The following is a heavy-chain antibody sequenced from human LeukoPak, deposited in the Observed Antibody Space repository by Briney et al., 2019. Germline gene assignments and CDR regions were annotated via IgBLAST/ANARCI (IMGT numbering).Heavy chain of an antibody. CDR1: GFTFSTYW. CDR3: ARDPGVPAAGTHLLYYFDY. D-gene: IGHD6-13*01. J-gene: IGHJ4*01. CDR2: IKEDGSEK. V-gene: IGHV3-7*01. Sequence: GGSLRLSCAASGFTFSTYWMSWVRQAPGKGLEWVANIKEDGSEKCYVDSVKGRFTISRDNAKNSLYLQMNTLRAEDTAVYYCARDPGVPAAGTHLLYYFDYWGHGTLVTVSS.